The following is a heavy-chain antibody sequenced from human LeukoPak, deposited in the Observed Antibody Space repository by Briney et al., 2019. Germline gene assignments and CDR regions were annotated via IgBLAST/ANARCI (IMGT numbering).Heavy chain of an antibody. CDR3: ARQFFPGPSRYMVRGTGSDYYFDY. J-gene: IGHJ4*02. Sequence: SETLSLTCTVSGGSISSSSYYWGWIRQPPGKGLEWIGSIYYSGSTYYNPSLKSRVTISVDTSKNQFSLKLSSVTAADTAVYYCARQFFPGPSRYMVRGTGSDYYFDYWGQGTLVTVSS. D-gene: IGHD3-10*01. CDR2: IYYSGST. V-gene: IGHV4-39*01. CDR1: GGSISSSSYY.